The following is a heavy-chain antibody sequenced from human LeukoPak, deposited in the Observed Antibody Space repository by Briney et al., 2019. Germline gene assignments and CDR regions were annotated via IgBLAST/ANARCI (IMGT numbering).Heavy chain of an antibody. CDR2: ISSSSIYI. Sequence: GGSLRLYCAAYGFTFSSYSRNWVRQAQGKGVEWVSSISSSSIYIYYAHSVKGRFTISRDNAKNSLYLQMNSLRAEDTAVYYCARVINFPGYSSGWGQGTLVTASS. D-gene: IGHD6-19*01. CDR1: GFTFSSYS. J-gene: IGHJ4*02. CDR3: ARVINFPGYSSG. V-gene: IGHV3-21*01.